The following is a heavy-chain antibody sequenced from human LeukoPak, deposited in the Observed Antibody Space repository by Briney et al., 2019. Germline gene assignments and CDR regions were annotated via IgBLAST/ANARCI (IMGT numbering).Heavy chain of an antibody. Sequence: GGSLRLSCAASGFIFSDYAMSWVRQAPGKGLEWVSSISGSGGSIYDADSVKGRFTISRDNSKNTLYLQMNSLRAEDTAVYYCAKTKALTSGFPLDFWGQGTLVTVSS. CDR1: GFIFSDYA. V-gene: IGHV3-23*01. CDR2: ISGSGGSI. CDR3: AKTKALTSGFPLDF. D-gene: IGHD6-19*01. J-gene: IGHJ4*02.